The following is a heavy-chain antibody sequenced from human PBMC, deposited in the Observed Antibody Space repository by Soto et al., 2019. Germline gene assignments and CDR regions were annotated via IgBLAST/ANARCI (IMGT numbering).Heavy chain of an antibody. J-gene: IGHJ4*02. CDR1: GGTFSSYA. V-gene: IGHV1-69*06. CDR3: AILFLGIAVQERDTRTFDS. Sequence: QVQLVQSGAEVKKPGSSVKVSCKASGGTFSSYAISWVRQAPGQGLEWMGGIMPIFGTANYAQKFQGRVTNTADKSTRAAYMELSILRTEDTAGYYCAILFLGIAVQERDTRTFDSWGQGTLVTGSS. D-gene: IGHD6-19*01. CDR2: IMPIFGTA.